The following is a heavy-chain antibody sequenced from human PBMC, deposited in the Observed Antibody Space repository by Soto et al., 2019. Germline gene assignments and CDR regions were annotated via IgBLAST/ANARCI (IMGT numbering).Heavy chain of an antibody. CDR2: ISSSNTI. CDR1: GFTFSSYA. J-gene: IGHJ4*02. CDR3: ARADDPSVRVHDC. V-gene: IGHV3-48*01. D-gene: IGHD2-2*01. Sequence: EVHLVESGGGLVQPGGSLRLSCVASGFTFSSYAMTWVRQAPGKGLEWVSYISSSNTIYYTHSVKGRFTISRDNAKNSLYLQMNSLRAEDTAVYYCARADDPSVRVHDCWGQGTLVTVSS.